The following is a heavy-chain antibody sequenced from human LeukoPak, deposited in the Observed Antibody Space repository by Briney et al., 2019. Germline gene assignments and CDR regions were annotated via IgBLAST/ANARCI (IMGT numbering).Heavy chain of an antibody. Sequence: SETLSLTCTDSGGSIGTYYWSWLRQSPGKGLEWIGYIYVTGTRYNPYLQSRVTISVDRSRNQFFLKMSSVTAADTAVYYCARHIGGGIEDMDVWGKGTKVIVSS. D-gene: IGHD3-16*02. V-gene: IGHV4-59*08. CDR2: IYVTGT. J-gene: IGHJ6*03. CDR1: GGSIGTYY. CDR3: ARHIGGGIEDMDV.